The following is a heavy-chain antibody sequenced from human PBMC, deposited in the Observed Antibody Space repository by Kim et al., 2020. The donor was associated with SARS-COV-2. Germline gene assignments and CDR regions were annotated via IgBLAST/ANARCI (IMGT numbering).Heavy chain of an antibody. J-gene: IGHJ5*02. CDR3: ARGLVVPAATLSPEYNWCDP. CDR1: GGSISSGGYY. D-gene: IGHD2-2*01. Sequence: SETLSLTCTVSGGSISSGGYYWSWIRQHPGKGLEWIGYIYYSGSTYYNPSLKSRVTISVDTSKNQFSLKLSSVTAADTAVYYCARGLVVPAATLSPEYNWCDPWGQGTLVTVS. V-gene: IGHV4-31*03. CDR2: IYYSGST.